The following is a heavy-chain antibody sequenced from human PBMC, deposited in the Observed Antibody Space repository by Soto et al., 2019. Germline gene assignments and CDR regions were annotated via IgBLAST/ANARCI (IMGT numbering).Heavy chain of an antibody. CDR1: GFTFSDYA. J-gene: IGHJ6*02. Sequence: QVQLVESGGGVVQPGRSLRLSCATSGFTFSDYAMHWVRQAPGQGLEWVAAISFDGSNTYYADSLTGRFTISRDPSKNTLYLDMNSLRPEETAGYYCAKIRMVTAMFQMDVWGQGTTVLVSS. CDR2: ISFDGSNT. D-gene: IGHD5-18*01. CDR3: AKIRMVTAMFQMDV. V-gene: IGHV3-30*18.